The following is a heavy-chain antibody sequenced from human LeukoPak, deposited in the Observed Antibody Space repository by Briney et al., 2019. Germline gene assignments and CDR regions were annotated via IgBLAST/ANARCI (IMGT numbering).Heavy chain of an antibody. CDR2: IYYSGST. CDR1: GGSISSSSYY. J-gene: IGHJ6*03. CDR3: ARILSPSYMDV. Sequence: PSETLSLTCTVSGGSISSSSYYWGWIRQPPGKGLEWIGSIYYSGSTYYNPSLKSRVTISVDTSKNQSSLKLSSVTAADTAVYYCARILSPSYMDVWGKGTTVTVSS. D-gene: IGHD2/OR15-2a*01. V-gene: IGHV4-39*07.